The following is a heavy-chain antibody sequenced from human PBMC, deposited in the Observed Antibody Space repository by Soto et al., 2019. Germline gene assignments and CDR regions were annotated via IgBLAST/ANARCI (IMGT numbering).Heavy chain of an antibody. J-gene: IGHJ4*02. CDR2: INSDGSST. CDR1: GFTFSTFW. Sequence: EVQLVESGGGLVQPGGSLRLSCEASGFTFSTFWMHWVRQAPGKGLVWVSRINSDGSSTYYADSVKGRVTIARDNAKNTLYLQLNSLGPEDRAVYYCARDFEYWGQGTLVTVSS. CDR3: ARDFEY. V-gene: IGHV3-74*01.